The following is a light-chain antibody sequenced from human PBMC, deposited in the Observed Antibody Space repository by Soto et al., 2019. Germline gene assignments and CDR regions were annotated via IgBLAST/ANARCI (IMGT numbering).Light chain of an antibody. Sequence: AIRMTQSPSSFSASTGDRVTITCRASQGISSYLAWYQQKPVKAPKLLIYAASTLQSGVPSRFSGSGSATDFTLNIGCLQSEDFETDYWHQYYSYPRTFGQGTKVEIK. CDR1: QGISSY. J-gene: IGKJ1*01. CDR2: AAS. CDR3: HQYYSYPRT. V-gene: IGKV1-8*01.